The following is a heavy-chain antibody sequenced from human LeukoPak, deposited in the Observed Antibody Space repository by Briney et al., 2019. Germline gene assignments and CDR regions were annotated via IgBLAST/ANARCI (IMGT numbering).Heavy chain of an antibody. Sequence: GGSLRLSCVGSGFTFNNYWLHWVRQVPGKGLVGVSRINTDGSSTDIADPVKGRFTISRDNAKNTVYLQMNSLRVEDTGVYYCAQERTSSWWYNYVDVWGKWTTVTVSS. CDR1: GFTFNNYW. V-gene: IGHV3-74*01. J-gene: IGHJ6*03. D-gene: IGHD6-13*01. CDR2: INTDGSST. CDR3: AQERTSSWWYNYVDV.